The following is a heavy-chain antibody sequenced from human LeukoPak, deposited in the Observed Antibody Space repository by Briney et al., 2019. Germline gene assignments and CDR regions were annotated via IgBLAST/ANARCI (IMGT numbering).Heavy chain of an antibody. D-gene: IGHD5-18*01. Sequence: SLRLSCAASGFTFNDYAMHWVRQAPGKGLEWVSGISWNSGSIGYADSVKGRFTISRDNAKNSLYLQMNGLRAEDTALYYCAKGSGYSYGYNWFDPWGQGTLVTVSS. J-gene: IGHJ5*02. V-gene: IGHV3-9*01. CDR2: ISWNSGSI. CDR3: AKGSGYSYGYNWFDP. CDR1: GFTFNDYA.